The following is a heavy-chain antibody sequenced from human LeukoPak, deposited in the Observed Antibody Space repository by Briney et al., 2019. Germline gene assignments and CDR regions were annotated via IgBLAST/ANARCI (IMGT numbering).Heavy chain of an antibody. J-gene: IGHJ4*02. Sequence: PGGSLRLSCAASGFTFSSYAMSWVRQAPGKGLEWVSAISGSGGSTYYADSVKGRSTISRDNSKNTLYLQMNSLRAEDTAVYYCAKVGGYYLGVFDYWGQGTLVTVSS. CDR1: GFTFSSYA. CDR3: AKVGGYYLGVFDY. V-gene: IGHV3-23*01. D-gene: IGHD3-22*01. CDR2: ISGSGGST.